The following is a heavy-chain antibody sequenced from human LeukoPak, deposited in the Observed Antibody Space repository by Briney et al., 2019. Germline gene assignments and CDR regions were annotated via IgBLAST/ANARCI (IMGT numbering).Heavy chain of an antibody. CDR1: GFSFSSTW. V-gene: IGHV3-74*01. CDR3: ARGQSYTDV. J-gene: IGHJ6*03. CDR2: INSDGDTI. Sequence: PGGSLRLSCDGSGFSFSSTWMYWVRQVPEKGLVWVSRINSDGDTINYADSVRGRFTVSRDNAKKTLYLQMNSLRVEDTAVYYCARGQSYTDVWGKGTTVTVFS.